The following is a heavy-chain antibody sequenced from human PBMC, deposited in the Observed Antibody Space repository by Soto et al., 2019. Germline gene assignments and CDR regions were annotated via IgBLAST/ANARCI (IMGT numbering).Heavy chain of an antibody. J-gene: IGHJ4*02. D-gene: IGHD3-3*01. CDR2: IGGSGAST. V-gene: IGHV3-23*01. Sequence: EVQLLESGGGLVQPGGSLRLSCAASGFTFTNYAMSWVRQAPGKGLEWVSTIGGSGASTYYADSVKARFTISRGNSKNTLYLQMNSLRAEDTAVYYCAKDHTDVLRFWEWLVCEDYWGQGTLVTVSS. CDR1: GFTFTNYA. CDR3: AKDHTDVLRFWEWLVCEDY.